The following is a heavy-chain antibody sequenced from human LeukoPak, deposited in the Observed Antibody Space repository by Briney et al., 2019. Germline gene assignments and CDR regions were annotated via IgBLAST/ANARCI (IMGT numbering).Heavy chain of an antibody. CDR1: GYTFTDYF. J-gene: IGHJ5*02. Sequence: ASVKVSCKASGYTFTDYFMHWVRQAPGQGLEWMGWINLNSGGTKYALKFQGRVTMTRDTSISTAYMELSSLRSDDTAVYYCARNSGRYGFADWFDPWGQGTLVTVSS. CDR2: INLNSGGT. D-gene: IGHD1-26*01. CDR3: ARNSGRYGFADWFDP. V-gene: IGHV1-2*02.